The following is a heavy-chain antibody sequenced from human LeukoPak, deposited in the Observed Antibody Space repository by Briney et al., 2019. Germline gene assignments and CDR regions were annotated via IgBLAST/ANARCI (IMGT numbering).Heavy chain of an antibody. CDR3: AKSDYYDSSGQSIGYFDY. CDR1: GFTFSSYG. Sequence: PGGSLRLSCAASGFTFSSYGMHWVRQAPGKGLEWVAVISYDGSNKYYADSVKGRFTISRDNSKNTLYLQMNSLRAEDTAVYYCAKSDYYDSSGQSIGYFDYWGQGTLVTVSS. CDR2: ISYDGSNK. V-gene: IGHV3-30*18. D-gene: IGHD3-22*01. J-gene: IGHJ4*02.